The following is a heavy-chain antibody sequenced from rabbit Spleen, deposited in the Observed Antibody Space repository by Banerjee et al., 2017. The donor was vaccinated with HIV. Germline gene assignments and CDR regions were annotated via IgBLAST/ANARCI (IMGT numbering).Heavy chain of an antibody. J-gene: IGHJ4*01. CDR2: IDPVFGIT. CDR1: GFSISSYY. Sequence: QLEESAGGLVQPGGSLTLTCTASGFSISSYYMNWVRQAPGKGLEWIGYIDPVFGITYYANWVNGRFSISRENAQNTVFLQMTSLTAADTATYFCARDGAGGRPYFNLWGQGTLVTVS. V-gene: IGHV1S7*01. CDR3: ARDGAGGRPYFNL. D-gene: IGHD4-2*01.